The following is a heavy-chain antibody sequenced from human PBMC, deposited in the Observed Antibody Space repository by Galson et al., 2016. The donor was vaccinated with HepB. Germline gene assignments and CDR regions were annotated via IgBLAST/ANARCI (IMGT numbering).Heavy chain of an antibody. CDR3: ARGTTLDDDLQGHYRAPTAY. J-gene: IGHJ4*02. V-gene: IGHV3-74*03. CDR1: GFSFSYHW. CDR2: IHSDGDTT. D-gene: IGHD3-3*01. Sequence: SLRLSCAASGFSFSYHWMHWVRQAPGKGLVWVSRIHSDGDTTTYADFVKGRFPISRDNAKNTVFLNMHSLTVEDPAVYYCARGTTLDDDLQGHYRAPTAYWGQGTLVTVSS.